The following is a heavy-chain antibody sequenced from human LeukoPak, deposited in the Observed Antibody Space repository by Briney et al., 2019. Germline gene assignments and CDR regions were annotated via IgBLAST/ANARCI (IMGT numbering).Heavy chain of an antibody. CDR1: GFTFSNYW. Sequence: PGGSLRLPCAASGFTFSNYWMTWVRQAPGKGLEGVAQINQDGGEQYYVGSVKGRFPISRDNAQNSLLLPMSNFRRQDTAVYYCVKDTGSPKAMITGYSDYWGLGTLVTVSS. V-gene: IGHV3-7*01. D-gene: IGHD3-16*01. CDR2: INQDGGEQ. CDR3: VKDTGSPKAMITGYSDY. J-gene: IGHJ4*02.